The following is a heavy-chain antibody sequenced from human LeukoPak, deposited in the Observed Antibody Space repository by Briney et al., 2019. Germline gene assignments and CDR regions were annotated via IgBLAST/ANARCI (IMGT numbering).Heavy chain of an antibody. D-gene: IGHD3-3*01. Sequence: GGSLRLSCAASGFTFSSYAMSWVRQAPGKGLEWVSGFSGSGGRTDYADSVKGRFTISRDNSKNTLYLQMNSLRAEDTAVYYCAKDVGIFGVVIIRGIDYWGQGTLVTVSS. J-gene: IGHJ4*02. CDR1: GFTFSSYA. V-gene: IGHV3-23*01. CDR2: FSGSGGRT. CDR3: AKDVGIFGVVIIRGIDY.